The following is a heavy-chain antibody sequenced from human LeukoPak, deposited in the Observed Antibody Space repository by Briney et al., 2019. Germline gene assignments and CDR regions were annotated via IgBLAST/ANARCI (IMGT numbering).Heavy chain of an antibody. Sequence: ASVKVSCKASGYTFTSYAMHWVRQAPGQRLEWMGWINAGNGNTKYSQEFQGRVTITRDTSASTAYMELSSLRSEDMAVYYCAREGFLEWSLGGYYFDYWGQGTLVTVSS. V-gene: IGHV1-3*03. J-gene: IGHJ4*02. CDR2: INAGNGNT. CDR3: AREGFLEWSLGGYYFDY. D-gene: IGHD3-3*01. CDR1: GYTFTSYA.